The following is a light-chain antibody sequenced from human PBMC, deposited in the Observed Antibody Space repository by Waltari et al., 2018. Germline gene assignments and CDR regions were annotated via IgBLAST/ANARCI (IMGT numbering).Light chain of an antibody. Sequence: SALTQPHSASGSPGQSITIPCSGFSSASGGFAYAPCYQQHPGKAPKVIIYDVSNRPSGVSTRFSGSKSGSSASLTISGLQAEDEADYYCSSFTSSTTGIFGGGTKLTVL. CDR2: DVS. J-gene: IGLJ2*01. CDR1: SSASGGFAY. V-gene: IGLV2-14*01. CDR3: SSFTSSTTGI.